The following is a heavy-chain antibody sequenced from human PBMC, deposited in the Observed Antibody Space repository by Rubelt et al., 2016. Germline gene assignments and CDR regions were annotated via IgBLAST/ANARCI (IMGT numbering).Heavy chain of an antibody. CDR2: IYPGDSDT. V-gene: IGHV5-51*01. J-gene: IGHJ6*02. CDR3: ARGDVDTAMVSAGGMDV. D-gene: IGHD5-18*01. Sequence: IYPGDSDTRYSPSFQGQVTISADKSISTAYLQLSSLKASDTAMYYCARGDVDTAMVSAGGMDVWGQGTTVTVSS.